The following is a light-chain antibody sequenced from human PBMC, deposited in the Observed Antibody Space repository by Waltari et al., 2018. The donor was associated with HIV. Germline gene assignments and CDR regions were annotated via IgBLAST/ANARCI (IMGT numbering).Light chain of an antibody. J-gene: IGLJ3*02. CDR1: ALPKKY. Sequence: SYELTQTPSVSVSPGQTARISCSRGALPKKYSPWYGQKQGQAPVLIIYKDIERPSGIPERISGSRSGTGVTLTISDVQAEDEGDYYCQSTDHDGTWVFGGGTKLTVL. V-gene: IGLV3-25*03. CDR3: QSTDHDGTWV. CDR2: KDI.